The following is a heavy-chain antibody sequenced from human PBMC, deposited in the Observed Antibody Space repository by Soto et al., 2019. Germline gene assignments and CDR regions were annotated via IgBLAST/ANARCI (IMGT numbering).Heavy chain of an antibody. CDR3: VKEGVGATGVKLDY. CDR1: GFTFSSHA. V-gene: IGHV3-64D*08. J-gene: IGHJ4*02. CDR2: ISSNGGST. Sequence: GGGLRLSCLASGFTFSSHAMHWVRPAPGKGLEYVSAISSNGGSTYYADSVKGRFTISRDNSKNTLYLQMSSLRAEDTAVYYCVKEGVGATGVKLDYWGQGTLVTVSS. D-gene: IGHD1-26*01.